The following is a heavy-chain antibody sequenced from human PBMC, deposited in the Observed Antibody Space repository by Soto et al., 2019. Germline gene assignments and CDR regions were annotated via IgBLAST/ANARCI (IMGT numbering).Heavy chain of an antibody. CDR3: AKDRWVRQLRSYFDY. V-gene: IGHV3-30*18. J-gene: IGHJ4*02. CDR2: ISYDGINK. CDR1: GFTFSSYG. Sequence: QVQLVESGGGVVQPGRSLRLSCAASGFTFSSYGMHWVRQAPGKGLEWVAFISYDGINKYYADSVKGRFTISRDNSKNTPYLQMSSLRAEETAVYYCAKDRWVRQLRSYFDYWGPGTLVTVSS. D-gene: IGHD4-17*01.